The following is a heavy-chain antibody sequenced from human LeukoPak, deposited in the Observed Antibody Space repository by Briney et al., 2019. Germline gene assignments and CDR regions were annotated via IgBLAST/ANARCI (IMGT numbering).Heavy chain of an antibody. Sequence: TSVKVSCKASGYTFTSYAMHWVRQAPGQRLEWMGWINTGNGNTKYSQKFQGRVTITRDTSASTAYMELSSLRSEDTAVYYCAGARGGFGVNLYYYYGMDVWGQGTTVTVSS. CDR1: GYTFTSYA. V-gene: IGHV1-3*04. CDR3: AGARGGFGVNLYYYYGMDV. CDR2: INTGNGNT. J-gene: IGHJ6*02. D-gene: IGHD3-10*01.